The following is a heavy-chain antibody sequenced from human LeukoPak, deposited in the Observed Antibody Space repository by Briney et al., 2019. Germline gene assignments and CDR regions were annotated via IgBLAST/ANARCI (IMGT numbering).Heavy chain of an antibody. V-gene: IGHV4-59*01. CDR3: ARSITMVRGATRAVWFDP. CDR1: GGSISSYY. D-gene: IGHD3-10*01. CDR2: NYYSGST. Sequence: PSETLSLTCTVSGGSISSYYWSWIRQPPGKAMEWIGNNYYSGSTNYNPSLKSRVTISVDTSKNQFSLKLSSVTAADTAVYYCARSITMVRGATRAVWFDPWGQGTLVTVSS. J-gene: IGHJ5*02.